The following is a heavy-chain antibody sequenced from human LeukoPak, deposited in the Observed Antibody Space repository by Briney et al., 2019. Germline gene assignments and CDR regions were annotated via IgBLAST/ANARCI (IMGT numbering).Heavy chain of an antibody. CDR3: ARDKVDSSGSLDY. CDR2: INAGNGNT. Sequence: ASVKVSCKASGYTFTSYAMHWVRQAPGQRLEWMGWINAGNGNTKYSQKFQSRVTITRDTSASTAYMELSSLRSEDTAVYYCARDKVDSSGSLDYWGQGTLVTVSS. CDR1: GYTFTSYA. V-gene: IGHV1-3*01. J-gene: IGHJ4*02. D-gene: IGHD6-19*01.